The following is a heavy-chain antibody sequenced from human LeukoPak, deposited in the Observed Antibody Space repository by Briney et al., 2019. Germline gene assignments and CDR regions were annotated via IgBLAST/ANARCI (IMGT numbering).Heavy chain of an antibody. V-gene: IGHV3-48*01. Sequence: GGSLRLSCAASGFTFSSYSMNWVRQAPGKGLEWVSYISSSSSTIYYADSVKGRFTISRDNAKNSLYLQMNSLRAEDTAVYYCARRVYSGYDTSPFDYWGQGTLVTVSS. CDR3: ARRVYSGYDTSPFDY. J-gene: IGHJ4*02. D-gene: IGHD5-12*01. CDR2: ISSSSSTI. CDR1: GFTFSSYS.